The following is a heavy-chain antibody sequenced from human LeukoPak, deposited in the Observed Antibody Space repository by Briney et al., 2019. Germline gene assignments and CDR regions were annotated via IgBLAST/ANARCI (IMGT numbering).Heavy chain of an antibody. D-gene: IGHD5-24*01. CDR1: GGSISSSSYY. Sequence: PSETLSLTCTVSGGSISSSSYYWGWIRQPPGKGLEWIGSIYYSGSTNYNPSLKSRVTMSVDTSKNQFSLKLSSVTAADTAVYYCAREMATTRGYFDYWGQGTLVTVSS. CDR2: IYYSGST. CDR3: AREMATTRGYFDY. J-gene: IGHJ4*02. V-gene: IGHV4-39*07.